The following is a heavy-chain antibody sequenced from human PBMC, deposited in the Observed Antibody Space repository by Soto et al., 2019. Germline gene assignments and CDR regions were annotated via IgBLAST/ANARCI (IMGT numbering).Heavy chain of an antibody. D-gene: IGHD2-2*01. CDR2: IYYSGST. Sequence: QVQLQESGPGLVKPSQTLSLTCTVSGGSISSGGYYWSWIRQHPGKGLEWIGYIYYSGSTYYNPSLKSRVTISVDTSKNQFALKLSSVTAADTAVYYCARGLRVYCSSTSCYRVINWFDPWGQGTLVTVSS. CDR1: GGSISSGGYY. J-gene: IGHJ5*02. CDR3: ARGLRVYCSSTSCYRVINWFDP. V-gene: IGHV4-31*03.